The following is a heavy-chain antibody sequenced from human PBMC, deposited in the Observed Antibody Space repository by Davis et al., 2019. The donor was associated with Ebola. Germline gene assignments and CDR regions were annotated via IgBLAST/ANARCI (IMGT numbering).Heavy chain of an antibody. V-gene: IGHV4-59*12. CDR3: ARESNYVRFDP. CDR1: GGSISSYY. Sequence: MPSETLSLTCTVSGGSISSYYWSWIRQPPGKGLEWIGYIYYSGSTNYNPSLKSRVTISVDTSKNQFSLKLSSVTAADTAVYYCARESNYVRFDPWGQGTLVTVSS. CDR2: IYYSGST. D-gene: IGHD4-11*01. J-gene: IGHJ5*02.